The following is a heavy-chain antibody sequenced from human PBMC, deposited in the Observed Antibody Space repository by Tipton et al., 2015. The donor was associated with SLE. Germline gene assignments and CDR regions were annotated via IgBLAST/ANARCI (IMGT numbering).Heavy chain of an antibody. CDR2: IYTSGST. J-gene: IGHJ2*01. V-gene: IGHV4-61*02. CDR3: ARDISGYSSSWYFDL. D-gene: IGHD6-13*01. Sequence: TLSLTCTVSGGSISSGSYYWSWIRQPAGKGLEWIGRIYTSGSTNYNPSLKSRVTISVDTSKNQFSLKLSSVTAADTAVYYCARDISGYSSSWYFDLWGRGTLVTVSS. CDR1: GGSISSGSYY.